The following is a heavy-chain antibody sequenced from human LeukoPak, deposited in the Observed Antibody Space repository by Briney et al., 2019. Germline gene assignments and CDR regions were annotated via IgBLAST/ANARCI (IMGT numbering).Heavy chain of an antibody. CDR1: GFTFSSYS. J-gene: IGHJ4*02. CDR2: ISSSSSYI. Sequence: GGSLRLSCEASGFTFSSYSMNWVRQAPGKGLEWVSSISSSSSYIYYADSVKGRFTISRDNAKNSLYLQMNSLRAEDTAVYYCARDGIVGATCFDYWGQGTLVTVSS. D-gene: IGHD1-26*01. V-gene: IGHV3-21*01. CDR3: ARDGIVGATCFDY.